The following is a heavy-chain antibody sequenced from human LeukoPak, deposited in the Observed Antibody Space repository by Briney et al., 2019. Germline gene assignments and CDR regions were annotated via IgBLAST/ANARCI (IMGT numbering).Heavy chain of an antibody. CDR2: INSNSGDT. Sequence: GASVKVSCKASGYTFTGYYIHWVRQAPGQGLEWMGWINSNSGDTNYAQNFQGRVTMTRDTSISTAFMEVSRLRSDDTAIYHCARAGGQLLHGFGYFEYWGQGTLVTVSS. V-gene: IGHV1-2*02. CDR3: ARAGGQLLHGFGYFEY. J-gene: IGHJ4*02. D-gene: IGHD6-13*01. CDR1: GYTFTGYY.